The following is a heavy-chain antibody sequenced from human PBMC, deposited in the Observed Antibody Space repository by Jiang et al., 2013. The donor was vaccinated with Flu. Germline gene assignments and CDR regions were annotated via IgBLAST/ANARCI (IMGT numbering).Heavy chain of an antibody. CDR3: ARDRGWLQFDD. J-gene: IGHJ4*02. D-gene: IGHD5-12*01. CDR1: GVSINSHF. V-gene: IGHV4-59*11. Sequence: QLVESGPGLLKPSETLSLTCTVSGVSINSHFWTWVRQPPGKGLEWIGYISNTGDTKYHPSLRGRVTFSRDTTRNQFSLNLNSMTAADSAVYFCARDRGWLQFDDWGQGALVTVSS. CDR2: ISNTGDT.